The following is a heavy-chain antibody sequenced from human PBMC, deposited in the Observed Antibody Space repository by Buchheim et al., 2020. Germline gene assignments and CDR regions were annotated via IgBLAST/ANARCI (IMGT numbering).Heavy chain of an antibody. D-gene: IGHD6-13*01. V-gene: IGHV3-23*01. CDR3: ARAGRASWYDY. CDR2: INESGGAT. CDR1: GFTFGRYT. J-gene: IGHJ4*02. Sequence: EVQLLESGGGLVQPGGSLRLSCAASGFTFGRYTMGWVRQAPGKGLEWVSDINESGGATWYEDSVRGRFTIFRDNSENTLFLQMNSLRGEDTAVYFCARAGRASWYDYWGQGTL.